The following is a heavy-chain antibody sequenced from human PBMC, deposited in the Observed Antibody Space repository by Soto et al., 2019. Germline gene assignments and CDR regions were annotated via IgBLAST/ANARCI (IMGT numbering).Heavy chain of an antibody. CDR3: ARVSEVGDGYIHGMDV. Sequence: GASVKVSCKASGYTFTGYHMHWVRQAPGQGLEWMGWINPNSGGTSYAQKFQGWVTMTRDTSISTAYVELSRLRSDDTAVYYCARVSEVGDGYIHGMDVWGQGTTVTVSS. D-gene: IGHD5-12*01. CDR1: GYTFTGYH. V-gene: IGHV1-2*04. J-gene: IGHJ6*02. CDR2: INPNSGGT.